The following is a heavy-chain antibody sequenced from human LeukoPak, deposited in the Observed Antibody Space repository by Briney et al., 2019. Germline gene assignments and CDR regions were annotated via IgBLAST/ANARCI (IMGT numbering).Heavy chain of an antibody. CDR2: IYPYTGAT. CDR1: GYTFSGTGWY. CDR3: ARDGPAQMVDFDY. Sequence: ASVKVSCKASGYTFSGTGWYLYWLRQAPGQGLECMGWIYPYTGATHYAQKFQGRVAMTRDTSISTAYMELSRLRPNDTAVYYCARDGPAQMVDFDYWGQGTLVTVSS. D-gene: IGHD3-10*01. V-gene: IGHV1-2*02. J-gene: IGHJ4*02.